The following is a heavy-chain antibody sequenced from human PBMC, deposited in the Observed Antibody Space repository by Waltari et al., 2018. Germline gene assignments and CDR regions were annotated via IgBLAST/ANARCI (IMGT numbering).Heavy chain of an antibody. CDR1: GFTLSSSY. CDR2: INTDGSSA. V-gene: IGHV3-74*01. J-gene: IGHJ4*02. D-gene: IGHD3-16*01. CDR3: ARDGGGNGYIHY. Sequence: EVQLVESGGGLVQPGGSLRLSCEASGFTLSSSYMHWVRQVPGKGLGWVSRINTDGSSANYADSVKGRFTISRDNGKNTLYLQMNSLRAEDTAVYYCARDGGGNGYIHYWGQGTLVTVSS.